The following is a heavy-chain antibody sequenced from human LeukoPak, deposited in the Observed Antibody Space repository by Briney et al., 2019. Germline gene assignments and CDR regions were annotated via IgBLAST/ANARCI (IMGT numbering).Heavy chain of an antibody. CDR3: ARVSVSMAYGYYYYYMDV. J-gene: IGHJ6*03. V-gene: IGHV4-39*07. CDR1: GGSISSSSYY. CDR2: IYYSGST. D-gene: IGHD2/OR15-2a*01. Sequence: PSETLSLTCTVSGGSISSSSYYWGWIRQPPGKGLEWIGSIYYSGSTYYNPSLKSRVTISVDTSKNQFSLKLSSVTAADTAVYYCARVSVSMAYGYYYYYMDVWGKGTTVTVSS.